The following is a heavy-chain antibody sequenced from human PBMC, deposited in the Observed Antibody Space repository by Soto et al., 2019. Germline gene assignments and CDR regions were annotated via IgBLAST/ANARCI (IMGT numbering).Heavy chain of an antibody. J-gene: IGHJ4*02. CDR3: AHRVDWSPYDS. CDR1: GDPISSSGHF. CDR2: LQYNRIT. D-gene: IGHD3-9*01. V-gene: IGHV4-39*02. Sequence: QQQLQESGPGLVKPSETLSLTCTVSGDPISSSGHFWVWIRQPPGKGLEWIGNLQYNRITHYNPSLESRVTISADTSKKHFSLKLNSVTAADTALYYCAHRVDWSPYDSWGQGTLVTVSS.